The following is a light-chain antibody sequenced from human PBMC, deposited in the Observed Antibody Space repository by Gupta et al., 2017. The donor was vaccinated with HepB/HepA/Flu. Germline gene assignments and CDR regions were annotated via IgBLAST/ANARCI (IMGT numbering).Light chain of an antibody. CDR2: AAS. J-gene: IGKJ1*01. Sequence: DIQMTQSPSSLSATVRDRVTISCRASQSISYYLNWYQQKPGKAPKLLIYAASTLQSGVPSRFSGSGSGTXFTLTIXSLQPEDFATYYCQQSYSTPWTFGXGTKVEIK. CDR3: QQSYSTPWT. V-gene: IGKV1-39*01. CDR1: QSISYY.